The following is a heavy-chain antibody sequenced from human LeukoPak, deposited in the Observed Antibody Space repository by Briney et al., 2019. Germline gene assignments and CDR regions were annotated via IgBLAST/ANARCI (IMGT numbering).Heavy chain of an antibody. Sequence: GGSLRLSCAASGFTFSDHYMDWVRQAPGKGLEWVSVIYSGGSTYYADSVKGRFTISRDNSKNTLYLQMNSLRAEDTAVYYCARDRAGTTPLGYYGMDVWGQGTTVTVSS. CDR1: GFTFSDHY. CDR2: IYSGGST. CDR3: ARDRAGTTPLGYYGMDV. V-gene: IGHV3-53*01. D-gene: IGHD6-19*01. J-gene: IGHJ6*02.